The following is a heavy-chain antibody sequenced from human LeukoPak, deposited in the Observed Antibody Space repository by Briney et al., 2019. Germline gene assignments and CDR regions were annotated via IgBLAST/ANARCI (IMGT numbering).Heavy chain of an antibody. D-gene: IGHD6-13*01. CDR2: INSDGSAT. V-gene: IGHV3-74*01. CDR1: GFTFSSYW. CDR3: ARDTAPRAAAGVDY. J-gene: IGHJ4*02. Sequence: GGSLRLSCAASGFTFSSYWMLWVRQAPGKGLVWVTRINSDGSATIYADSVKGRFTISRDNAKNTLYLQMNSLRAEDTAVYYCARDTAPRAAAGVDYWGQGTLVTVSS.